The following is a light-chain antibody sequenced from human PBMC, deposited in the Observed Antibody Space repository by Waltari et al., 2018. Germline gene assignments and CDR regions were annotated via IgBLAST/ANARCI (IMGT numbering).Light chain of an antibody. CDR2: KAF. J-gene: IGKJ1*01. V-gene: IGKV1-5*03. Sequence: DIQMTQSPSSLSASVGDTVTISCRASQSISSYLNWYQQKPGKAPKLLIYKAFSLESGVPSRFSGSGSGTEFTLTISSLQPDDFATYYCQQYNTYWTFGQGTKVEIK. CDR1: QSISSY. CDR3: QQYNTYWT.